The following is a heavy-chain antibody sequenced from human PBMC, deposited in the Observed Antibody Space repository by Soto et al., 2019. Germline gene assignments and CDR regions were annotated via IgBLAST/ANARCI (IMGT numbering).Heavy chain of an antibody. CDR2: IYSGGST. V-gene: IGHV3-53*01. Sequence: GGSLRLSCAASGFTVSSNYMSWVRRAPGKGLEWVSVIYSGGSTYYADSVKGRFTISRDNSKNTLYLQMNSLRAEDTAVHYCASTRYSSGWYGVDYWGQGTLVTVSS. CDR3: ASTRYSSGWYGVDY. CDR1: GFTVSSNY. J-gene: IGHJ4*02. D-gene: IGHD6-19*01.